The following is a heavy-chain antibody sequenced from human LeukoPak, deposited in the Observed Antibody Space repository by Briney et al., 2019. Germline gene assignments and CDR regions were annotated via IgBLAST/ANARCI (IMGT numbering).Heavy chain of an antibody. V-gene: IGHV3-64*01. J-gene: IGHJ4*02. Sequence: PGGSLRLSCAASGFTFSNYAMHWVRQAPGKGLEYVSAISSNGGSTYYANSVTGRFTISRDNSKKTLYLQMGSLRAEDMVVYYCASKRGYSYALGDWGQGTLVTVSS. D-gene: IGHD5-18*01. CDR1: GFTFSNYA. CDR3: ASKRGYSYALGD. CDR2: ISSNGGST.